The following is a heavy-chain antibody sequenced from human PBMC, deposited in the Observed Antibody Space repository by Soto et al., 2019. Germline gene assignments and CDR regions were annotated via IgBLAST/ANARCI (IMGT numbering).Heavy chain of an antibody. J-gene: IGHJ4*02. CDR2: ISSSSSYI. CDR1: GFTFSSYS. D-gene: IGHD3-22*01. V-gene: IGHV3-21*01. CDR3: ARDRPDGYFDY. Sequence: GGSLRLSCAASGFTFSSYSMNWIRQAPGKGLEWVSSISSSSSYIYYADSVKGRFTISRDNAKNSLYLQMNSLRAEDTAVYYCARDRPDGYFDYWGQGTLVTVSS.